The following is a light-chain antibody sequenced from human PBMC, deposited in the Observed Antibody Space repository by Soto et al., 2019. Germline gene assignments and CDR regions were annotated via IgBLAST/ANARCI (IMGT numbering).Light chain of an antibody. CDR3: QQCNNFLLT. J-gene: IGKJ3*01. CDR1: QDVSSA. Sequence: AIQLTQSPSSLSASVGDRVTITCRASQDVSSALAWYQQKPGKAPKVLIYNASSLESGVPSRFSGSGSGTDFTLTISSLLPEDFATYYCQQCNNFLLTFGPGTQVRIK. CDR2: NAS. V-gene: IGKV1D-13*01.